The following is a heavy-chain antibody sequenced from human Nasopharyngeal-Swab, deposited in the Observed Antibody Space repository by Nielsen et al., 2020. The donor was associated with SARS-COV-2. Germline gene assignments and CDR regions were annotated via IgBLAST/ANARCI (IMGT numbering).Heavy chain of an antibody. Sequence: GESLKTPCKGSGYSFTTYWIGWVRQMPGKGLEWMGIIYPGDSNTRYSPSFQGQVTISVDKYSSTAYLQWSSLKASDTAIYYCARPMRPMGHYYFGMDVWGQGTTVTVSS. CDR1: GYSFTTYW. V-gene: IGHV5-51*01. J-gene: IGHJ6*02. CDR2: IYPGDSNT. D-gene: IGHD1-26*01. CDR3: ARPMRPMGHYYFGMDV.